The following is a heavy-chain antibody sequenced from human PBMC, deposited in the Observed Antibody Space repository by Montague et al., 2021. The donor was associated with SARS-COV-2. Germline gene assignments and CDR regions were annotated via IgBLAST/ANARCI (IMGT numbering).Heavy chain of an antibody. J-gene: IGHJ6*03. Sequence: SETLSLTCTVSGASISSSNYYWGWIRQPPGKGLEWIATIHYSGSTYYKPSLKSRLTISVDTSKNQFSLRLSSVTAADTAVYYCARGDFGVVIIPYYYYYMDVWGKGTTVTVPS. V-gene: IGHV4-39*01. CDR1: GASISSSNYY. CDR3: ARGDFGVVIIPYYYYYMDV. D-gene: IGHD3-3*01. CDR2: IHYSGST.